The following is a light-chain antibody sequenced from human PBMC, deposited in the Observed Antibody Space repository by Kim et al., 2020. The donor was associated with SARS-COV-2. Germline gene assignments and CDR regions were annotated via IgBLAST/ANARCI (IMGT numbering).Light chain of an antibody. V-gene: IGKV1-33*01. CDR3: QQSDDFPRS. CDR2: EAS. J-gene: IGKJ2*03. Sequence: SESVGDKVTSTCEASEDISNDLNWYQQKPGQAPKLLIYEASNLKEGGPPRFSGSGSGTDFIFTISSVQPEDIATYYCQQSDDFPRSFGQGTKLEI. CDR1: EDISND.